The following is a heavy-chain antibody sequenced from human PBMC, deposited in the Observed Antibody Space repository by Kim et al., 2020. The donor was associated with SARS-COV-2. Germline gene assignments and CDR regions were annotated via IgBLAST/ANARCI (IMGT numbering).Heavy chain of an antibody. D-gene: IGHD3-10*01. CDR2: ISYDGSNK. V-gene: IGHV3-30*18. J-gene: IGHJ4*02. CDR1: GFTFSSYG. Sequence: GGSLRLSCAASGFTFSSYGMHWVRQAPGKGLEWVAAISYDGSNKYYAAYVKRRFTISGDTSKTTLYLQMNSLSADDTAVYYCTKDLYSSGLWFGAADYWGQGTLVTVSS. CDR3: TKDLYSSGLWFGAADY.